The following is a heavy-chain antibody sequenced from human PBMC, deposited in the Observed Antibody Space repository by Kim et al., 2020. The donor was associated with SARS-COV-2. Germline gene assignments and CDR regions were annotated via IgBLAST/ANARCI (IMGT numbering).Heavy chain of an antibody. CDR3: ASGPGDYYYYGMDV. CDR2: IYSGGST. D-gene: IGHD4-17*01. J-gene: IGHJ6*02. V-gene: IGHV3-53*01. Sequence: GGSLRLSCAASGFTVSSNYMSWVRQAPGKGLEWVSVIYSGGSTYYADSVKGRFTISRDNSKNTLYLQMNSLRAEDTAVYYCASGPGDYYYYGMDVWGQGTTVTVSS. CDR1: GFTVSSNY.